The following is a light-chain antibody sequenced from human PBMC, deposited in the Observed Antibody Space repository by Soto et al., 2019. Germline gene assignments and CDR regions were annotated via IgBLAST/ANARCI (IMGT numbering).Light chain of an antibody. CDR2: DAS. Sequence: EIVMTQSPATLSVSPGDRATLSCRASQSVDNDLAWYQQKPGQPPRLLIYDASTRATGIPARFSGSQSGTEFTLTISSLLSEXFAVYFCQQYNNWPLTFGGGTKVETK. J-gene: IGKJ4*01. CDR1: QSVDND. CDR3: QQYNNWPLT. V-gene: IGKV3D-15*01.